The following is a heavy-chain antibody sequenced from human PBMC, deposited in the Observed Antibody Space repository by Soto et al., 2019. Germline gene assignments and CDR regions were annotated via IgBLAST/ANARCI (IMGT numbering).Heavy chain of an antibody. Sequence: QVQLVESGGGVVQPGRSLRLSCAASGFTFSSYGMNWVRQAPGKGLEWVAVISYDGSNKYYADSVKGRFTISRDNSKNTLYLQMNSLRAEDTAVYYCAKDSYGSGSYFYYWGQGNLVTVSS. V-gene: IGHV3-30*18. CDR1: GFTFSSYG. D-gene: IGHD3-10*01. CDR3: AKDSYGSGSYFYY. J-gene: IGHJ4*02. CDR2: ISYDGSNK.